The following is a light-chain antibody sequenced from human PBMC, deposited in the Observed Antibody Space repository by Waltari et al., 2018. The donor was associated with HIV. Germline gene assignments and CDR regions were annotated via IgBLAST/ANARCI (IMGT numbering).Light chain of an antibody. V-gene: IGLV1-44*01. CDR1: RSNIGTNT. J-gene: IGLJ3*02. Sequence: QSVLTQPPSACGTPGQRVTISCSGDRSNIGTNTVNWYQQRPGMAPKLVVYSTNRRPAGVPGRFAGSKSGTSASLASSGLQSEDEGDDYWATWDASRSDHCVFGGGTKLTVL. CDR2: STN. CDR3: ATWDASRSDHCV.